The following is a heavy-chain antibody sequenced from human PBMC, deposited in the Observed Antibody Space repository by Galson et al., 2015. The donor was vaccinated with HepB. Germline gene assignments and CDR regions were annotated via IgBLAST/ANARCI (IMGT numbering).Heavy chain of an antibody. V-gene: IGHV1-18*04. CDR1: GYSFTAYF. D-gene: IGHD3-3*01. CDR3: ARASGYYDFWSGYRNYYYYYMDV. CDR2: ISAYNGNT. J-gene: IGHJ6*03. Sequence: SVKVSCKASGYSFTAYFFHWVRQAPGQGLEWMGRISAYNGNTNYAQKLQGRVTMTTDTSTSTAYMELRSLRSDDTAVYYCARASGYYDFWSGYRNYYYYYMDVWGKGTTVTVSS.